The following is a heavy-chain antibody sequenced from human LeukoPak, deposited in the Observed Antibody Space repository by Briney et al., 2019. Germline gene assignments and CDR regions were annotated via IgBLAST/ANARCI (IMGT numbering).Heavy chain of an antibody. Sequence: PSENLSLTCVVSGGSVSGYYWGWIRQPPGRGLEWIGYVYYSGSTNYNPSFKSRITISVDTSRNQFSLQLSSVTAADTAVYYCARSSYSSSSSAWGQGTMVTVSS. CDR3: ARSSYSSSSSA. CDR2: VYYSGST. CDR1: GGSVSGYY. D-gene: IGHD6-6*01. J-gene: IGHJ3*01. V-gene: IGHV4-59*02.